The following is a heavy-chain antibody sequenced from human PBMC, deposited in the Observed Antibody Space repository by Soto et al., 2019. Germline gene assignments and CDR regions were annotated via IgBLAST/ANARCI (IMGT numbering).Heavy chain of an antibody. J-gene: IGHJ6*02. Sequence: QVQLVQSGAEVKKPGASVKVSCKASGYTFTSYDINWVRQATGQGLEWMGWMNPNRGNTGYAQKFQGRVTMTRNTSIRTAYMELSSLRSEDTAVYYCARGPYGSWSGRYYYYYGMDVWGQGTTVTVSS. CDR2: MNPNRGNT. V-gene: IGHV1-8*01. CDR1: GYTFTSYD. D-gene: IGHD6-13*01. CDR3: ARGPYGSWSGRYYYYYGMDV.